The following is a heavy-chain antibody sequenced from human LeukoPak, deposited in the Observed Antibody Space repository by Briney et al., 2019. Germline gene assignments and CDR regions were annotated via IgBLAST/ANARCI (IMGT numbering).Heavy chain of an antibody. CDR3: AKGLSGAAAGTPFDY. D-gene: IGHD6-13*01. Sequence: GGSLRLSCAASGFTFSNYGMHWVRQAPGKGLEWMTTIWYDGNNKYYADSVKGRFTISRDNSKNTLYLQMNSLRAEDTAVYYCAKGLSGAAAGTPFDYWGQGTLVTVSS. CDR2: IWYDGNNK. V-gene: IGHV3-30*02. CDR1: GFTFSNYG. J-gene: IGHJ4*02.